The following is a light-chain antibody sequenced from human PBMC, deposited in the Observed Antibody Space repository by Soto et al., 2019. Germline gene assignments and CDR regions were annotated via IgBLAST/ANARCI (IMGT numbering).Light chain of an antibody. J-gene: IGLJ2*01. V-gene: IGLV2-14*01. Sequence: QSVLTQPASVSGSPGQSITISCTGTSSDVGGYNYVSWYQQHPGKAPKLMIYEVSNRLSGVSNRFSGSKSGNTASLTISGLQAEDEADYYCSSYTSSSTVVFGGGTQLTVL. CDR1: SSDVGGYNY. CDR2: EVS. CDR3: SSYTSSSTVV.